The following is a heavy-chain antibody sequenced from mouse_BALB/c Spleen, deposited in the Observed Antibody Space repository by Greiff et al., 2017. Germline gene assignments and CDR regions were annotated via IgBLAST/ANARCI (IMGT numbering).Heavy chain of an antibody. V-gene: IGHV1-69*01. Sequence: QVQLQQPGAELVMPGASVKMSCKASGYTFTDYWMHWVKQRPGQGLEWIGAIDTSDSYTSYNQKFKGKATLTVDESSSTAYMQLSSLTSEDSAVYYCARSMVYYYAMDYWGQGTSVTVSS. CDR2: IDTSDSYT. CDR3: ARSMVYYYAMDY. CDR1: GYTFTDYW. D-gene: IGHD2-3*01. J-gene: IGHJ4*01.